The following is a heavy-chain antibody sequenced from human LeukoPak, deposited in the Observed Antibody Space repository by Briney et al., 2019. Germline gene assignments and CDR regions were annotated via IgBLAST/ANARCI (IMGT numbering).Heavy chain of an antibody. CDR2: IIPIFGTA. J-gene: IGHJ3*02. D-gene: IGHD3-22*01. Sequence: ASVKVSCKASGGTFSSYAISWVRQAPGQGLERMGGIIPIFGTANYAQKFQGRVTITADESTSTAYMELSSLRSEDTAVYYCASRKSTYYYDSSGYYAFDIWGRGTMVTVSS. CDR3: ASRKSTYYYDSSGYYAFDI. CDR1: GGTFSSYA. V-gene: IGHV1-69*13.